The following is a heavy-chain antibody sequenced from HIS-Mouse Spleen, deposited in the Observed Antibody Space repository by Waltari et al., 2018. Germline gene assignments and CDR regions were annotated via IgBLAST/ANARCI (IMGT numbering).Heavy chain of an antibody. Sequence: QVQLVESGGGVVQPGRSLRLSCAASGFTFSSYAMHRAGQAPGKGLEWVAVISYDGSNKYYADSVKGRFTISRDNSKNTLYLQMNSLRAEDTAVYYCARGFVDTAMVDYWGQGTLVTVSS. CDR2: ISYDGSNK. V-gene: IGHV3-30-3*01. CDR1: GFTFSSYA. D-gene: IGHD5-18*01. CDR3: ARGFVDTAMVDY. J-gene: IGHJ4*02.